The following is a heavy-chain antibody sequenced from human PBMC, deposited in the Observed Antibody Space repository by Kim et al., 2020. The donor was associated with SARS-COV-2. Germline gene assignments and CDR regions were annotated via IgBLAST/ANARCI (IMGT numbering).Heavy chain of an antibody. Sequence: SVKVSCKASGGTFSSYTISWVRQAPGQGLEWMGRIIPILGIANYAQKFQGRVTITADKSTSTAYMELSSLRSEDTAVYYCAREVGGYSYEGPTEDPGGYWGQGTLVTVSS. CDR1: GGTFSSYT. D-gene: IGHD5-18*01. CDR2: IIPILGIA. J-gene: IGHJ4*02. V-gene: IGHV1-69*04. CDR3: AREVGGYSYEGPTEDPGGY.